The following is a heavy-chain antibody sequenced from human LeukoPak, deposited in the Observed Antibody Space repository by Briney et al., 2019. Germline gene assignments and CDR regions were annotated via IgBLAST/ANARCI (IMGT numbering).Heavy chain of an antibody. V-gene: IGHV1-46*01. CDR2: INPSGGST. CDR3: ARASDSSGHSDWFAP. CDR1: GYTFTIYY. D-gene: IGHD3-22*01. Sequence: ASVKVSCKASGYTFTIYYMHWVRQAPGQGLEWMGIINPSGGSTSYAQKFQGRVTMTRDTSTSTVSMELRSLRSEDTAVYHCARASDSSGHSDWFAPWGQGTLVTASS. J-gene: IGHJ5*02.